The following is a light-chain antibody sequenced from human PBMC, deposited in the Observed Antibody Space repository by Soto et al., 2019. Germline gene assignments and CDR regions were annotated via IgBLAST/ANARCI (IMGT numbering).Light chain of an antibody. CDR1: QNVDRA. V-gene: IGKV3-15*01. J-gene: IGKJ4*01. Sequence: EIVMTQSPATLSVSPGETATLSCRASQNVDRAVAWYQHKPGQAPRPLIVGASFRATGVPGRFSGGGSGTDFTLTISSLQSEDFAVYYCQQYRHWPPLTFGGGTAVEIK. CDR3: QQYRHWPPLT. CDR2: GAS.